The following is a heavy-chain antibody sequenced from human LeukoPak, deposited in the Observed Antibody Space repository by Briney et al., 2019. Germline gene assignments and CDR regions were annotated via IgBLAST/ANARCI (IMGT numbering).Heavy chain of an antibody. D-gene: IGHD3-22*01. Sequence: SVKVSCKASGGTFSSYAISWVRQAPGQGLEWMGGIIPIFGTANYAQKFQGRVTITADESTSTAYMELSSLRSEDTAVYYCAREGTMIVVATHAFDIWGQGTMVTVSS. CDR1: GGTFSSYA. CDR2: IIPIFGTA. CDR3: AREGTMIVVATHAFDI. J-gene: IGHJ3*02. V-gene: IGHV1-69*13.